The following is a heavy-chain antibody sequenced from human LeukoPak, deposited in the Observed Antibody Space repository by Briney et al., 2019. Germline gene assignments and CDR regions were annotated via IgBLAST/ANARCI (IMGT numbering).Heavy chain of an antibody. Sequence: GESLRLSCAASGFTFSSYAMSWVRQAPGKGLEWVSGISSSGDNTYYADSVKGRFSISRDNSKNTLYLQMNNLRAEDTAIYYCAKDQKWGQWLETYFDYWGEGTLVTVSS. V-gene: IGHV3-23*01. J-gene: IGHJ4*02. CDR1: GFTFSSYA. CDR3: AKDQKWGQWLETYFDY. CDR2: ISSSGDNT. D-gene: IGHD6-19*01.